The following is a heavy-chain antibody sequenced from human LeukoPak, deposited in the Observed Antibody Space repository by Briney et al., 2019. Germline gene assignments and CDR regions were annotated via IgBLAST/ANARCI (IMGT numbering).Heavy chain of an antibody. CDR1: RFSFSSYA. CDR3: AKDRGYSSGWYSDY. V-gene: IGHV3-23*01. CDR2: IRGSGGST. D-gene: IGHD6-19*01. Sequence: GGSLRLSCAASRFSFSSYARSWGCEALGEGLGWVSAIRGSGGSTYYADSVKGRSTISRDNSKDTLYLQMNSLRAEDTAVYYCAKDRGYSSGWYSDYWGQGTLVTVSS. J-gene: IGHJ4*02.